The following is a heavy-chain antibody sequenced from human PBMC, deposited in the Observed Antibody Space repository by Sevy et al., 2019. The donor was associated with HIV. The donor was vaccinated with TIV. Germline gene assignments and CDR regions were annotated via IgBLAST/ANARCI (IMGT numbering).Heavy chain of an antibody. D-gene: IGHD6-13*01. V-gene: IGHV1-46*03. CDR3: ARGDGTGRRFDY. CDR2: INPSGGST. J-gene: IGHJ4*02. Sequence: ASVKVSCKASGYTFTNYYIHWVRQAPGQGLEWMGVINPSGGSTSYAQKFQGRVTMTRDTSTRTVYMELSSLRSEDTAVYYCARGDGTGRRFDYWGQGTLVTVSS. CDR1: GYTFTNYY.